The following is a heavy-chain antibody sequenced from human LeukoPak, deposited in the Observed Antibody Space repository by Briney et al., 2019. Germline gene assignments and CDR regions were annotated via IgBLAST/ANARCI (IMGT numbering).Heavy chain of an antibody. CDR3: ARDSSAMVITYGY. Sequence: ASVKVSCKASGYTFTSYYMHWVRQAPGQGLEWMGWINPNSGGTNYAQKFQGRVTMTRDTSISTAYMELSRLRSDDTAVCYCARDSSAMVITYGYWGQGTLVTVSS. J-gene: IGHJ4*02. V-gene: IGHV1-2*02. D-gene: IGHD3-22*01. CDR1: GYTFTSYY. CDR2: INPNSGGT.